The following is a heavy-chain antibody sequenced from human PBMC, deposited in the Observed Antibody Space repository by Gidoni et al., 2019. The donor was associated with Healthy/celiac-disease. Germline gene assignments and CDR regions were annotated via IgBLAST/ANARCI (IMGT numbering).Heavy chain of an antibody. D-gene: IGHD5-12*01. Sequence: QVQLQESGQGRVRPAGTLSPTCAVSGGSISRSNWWSWVRQPPGKGLEWIGEFYHSGSTNYNPSLKSRVTISVDKSKNQFSLKLSSVTAADTAVYYWARSGYRSSSWAFDIWGQGTMVTVSS. CDR3: ARSGYRSSSWAFDI. CDR2: FYHSGST. V-gene: IGHV4-4*02. J-gene: IGHJ3*02. CDR1: GGSISRSNW.